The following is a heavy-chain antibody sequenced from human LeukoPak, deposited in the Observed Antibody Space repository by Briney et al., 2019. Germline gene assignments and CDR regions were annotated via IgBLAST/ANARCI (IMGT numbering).Heavy chain of an antibody. Sequence: QAGGSLRLSCAASGFTISSYWMSWVRQGPGQGLEWVANIKQDESEKSYVDSVKGRFTISRDNAKNSLYLQMNSLRAEDTAVYYCARNLGYCSGGSGYSYGYFDYWGQGSLVTVSS. CDR1: GFTISSYW. J-gene: IGHJ4*02. V-gene: IGHV3-7*01. CDR2: IKQDESEK. CDR3: ARNLGYCSGGSGYSYGYFDY. D-gene: IGHD2-15*01.